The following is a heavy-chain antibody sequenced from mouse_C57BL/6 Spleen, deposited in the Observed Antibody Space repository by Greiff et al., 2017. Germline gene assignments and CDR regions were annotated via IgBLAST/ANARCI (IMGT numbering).Heavy chain of an antibody. CDR3: ARRWLLRDARDY. Sequence: QVQLQQSGAELARPGASVKLSCKASGYTFTSYGISWVKQRTGQGLEWIGEIYPRSGNTYYNEKFKGKATLTADKSSSTAYMELRSLTSEDSAVYFCARRWLLRDARDYWGQGTSVTVSS. D-gene: IGHD2-3*01. V-gene: IGHV1-81*01. J-gene: IGHJ4*01. CDR2: IYPRSGNT. CDR1: GYTFTSYG.